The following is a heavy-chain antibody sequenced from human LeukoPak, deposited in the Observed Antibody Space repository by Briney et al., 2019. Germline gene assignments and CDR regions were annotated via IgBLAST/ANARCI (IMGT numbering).Heavy chain of an antibody. Sequence: ASVKVSCKVSGYTLTELSMHWVRQAPGKGLEWMGGFDPEDGETIYAQKFQGRVTMTEDTSTDTAYMELSSLRSEDTAVYYRATDSGSYHSYYFDYWGQGTLVTVSS. CDR2: FDPEDGET. J-gene: IGHJ4*02. CDR1: GYTLTELS. CDR3: ATDSGSYHSYYFDY. D-gene: IGHD1-26*01. V-gene: IGHV1-24*01.